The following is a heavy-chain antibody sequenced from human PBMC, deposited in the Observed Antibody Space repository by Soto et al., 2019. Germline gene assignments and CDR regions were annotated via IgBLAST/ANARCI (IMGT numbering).Heavy chain of an antibody. CDR3: ATEQDSGSATLGY. V-gene: IGHV1-24*01. CDR2: FDPEDGET. CDR1: GYTLTELS. Sequence: ASVKASCKVSGYTLTELSMHCVRQAHGKGLEWMGGFDPEDGETIYAQKFQGRVTMTEDTSTDTAYMELSSLRSEDTAVYYCATEQDSGSATLGYWGQGTLVTVFS. D-gene: IGHD2-15*01. J-gene: IGHJ4*02.